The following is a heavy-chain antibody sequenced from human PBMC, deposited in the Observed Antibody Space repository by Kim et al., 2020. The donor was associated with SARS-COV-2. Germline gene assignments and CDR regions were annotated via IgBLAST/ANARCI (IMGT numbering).Heavy chain of an antibody. D-gene: IGHD6-19*01. J-gene: IGHJ4*02. Sequence: VKGRFTISRDNAKNSLYLQMNSLRAEDTAVYYCARGITPVVAVAGTDLFYWGQGTLVTVSS. CDR3: ARGITPVVAVAGTDLFY. V-gene: IGHV3-11*01.